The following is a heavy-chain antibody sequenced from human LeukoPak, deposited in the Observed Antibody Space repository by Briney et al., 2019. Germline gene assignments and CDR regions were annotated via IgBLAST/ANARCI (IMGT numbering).Heavy chain of an antibody. Sequence: SETLSLTCAVYGGSFSGYYWSWIRQPPGKGLEWIGEINHSGSTNYNPSLKSRVTTSVDTSKNQFSLKLSSVTAADTAVYYCANIAAARDYYGMDVWGQGTTVTVSS. CDR2: INHSGST. CDR1: GGSFSGYY. V-gene: IGHV4-34*01. D-gene: IGHD6-13*01. J-gene: IGHJ6*02. CDR3: ANIAAARDYYGMDV.